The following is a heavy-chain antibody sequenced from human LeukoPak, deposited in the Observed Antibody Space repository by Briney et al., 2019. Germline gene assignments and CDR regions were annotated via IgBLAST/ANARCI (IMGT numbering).Heavy chain of an antibody. CDR2: ISSSSSYI. Sequence: PGGSLRLSCAASGFTFSSYSMNWVRQAPGKGLEWVSSISSSSSYIYYADSVKGRFTISRDNAKNSLYLQMNSLRAEDTAVYYCAREGPRGGWFDPWGQGTLVTVSS. V-gene: IGHV3-21*01. CDR3: AREGPRGGWFDP. CDR1: GFTFSSYS. D-gene: IGHD3-10*01. J-gene: IGHJ5*02.